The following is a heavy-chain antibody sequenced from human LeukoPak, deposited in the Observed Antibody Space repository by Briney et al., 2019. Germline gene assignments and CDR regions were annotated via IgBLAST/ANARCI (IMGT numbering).Heavy chain of an antibody. CDR3: ATDVIAPGFDY. J-gene: IGHJ4*02. V-gene: IGHV3-30-3*01. CDR2: TSYDGSNK. CDR1: GFTFSSYA. Sequence: PGGSLRLSCAASGFTFSSYAMHWVRQAPGKGLEWVAVTSYDGSNKYYADSVKGRFTISRDNSKNTLYLQMNSLRAEDTAVYYCATDVIAPGFDYWGQGTLVTVSS. D-gene: IGHD1-14*01.